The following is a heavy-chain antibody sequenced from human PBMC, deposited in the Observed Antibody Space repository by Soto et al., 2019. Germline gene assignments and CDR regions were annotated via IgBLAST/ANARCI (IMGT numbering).Heavy chain of an antibody. CDR1: GFTFTTYA. J-gene: IGHJ3*02. CDR3: ARKGRSMAGRLGDWDAFDM. CDR2: ISHDGTNK. V-gene: IGHV3-30*03. Sequence: PGGSLRLSCAASGFTFTTYAMHWVRQAPGKGLEWVAAISHDGTNKYYADSVKGRFTVSRDNSKNTVFLQMNSLKAEDTSVYYCARKGRSMAGRLGDWDAFDMWGHGTMVTVSS. D-gene: IGHD3-16*01.